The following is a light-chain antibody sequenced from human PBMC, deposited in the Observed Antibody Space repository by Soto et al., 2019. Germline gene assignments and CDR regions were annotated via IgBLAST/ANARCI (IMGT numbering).Light chain of an antibody. J-gene: IGKJ5*01. CDR2: GAS. CDR3: QQYNNWIT. CDR1: QSIRTN. V-gene: IGKV3-15*01. Sequence: EIVLTQAPGTLSLSPGERATLSCRASQSIRTNFLAWFQQKPGQAPRLLIYGASTRATGIPARFSGSGSGTEFTLTISSLQSEDFAVYYCQQYNNWITFGQGTRLEI.